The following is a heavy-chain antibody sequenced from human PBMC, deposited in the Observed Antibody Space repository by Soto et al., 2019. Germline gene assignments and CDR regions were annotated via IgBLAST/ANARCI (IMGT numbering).Heavy chain of an antibody. Sequence: QVQLVQSGAEVKKPGSSVKVSCKASGGTFSSYAISWVRQAPGQGLEWMGGIIPIFGTANYAQKFQGRVTITADESTSTAYMELSSLRSEDTAVYYCARDQKPATYYYDSSGYSFDCWGQGTLVTVSS. V-gene: IGHV1-69*01. CDR2: IIPIFGTA. J-gene: IGHJ4*02. D-gene: IGHD3-22*01. CDR1: GGTFSSYA. CDR3: ARDQKPATYYYDSSGYSFDC.